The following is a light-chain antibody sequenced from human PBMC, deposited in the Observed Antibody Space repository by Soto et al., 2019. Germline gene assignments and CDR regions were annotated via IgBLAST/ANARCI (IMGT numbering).Light chain of an antibody. CDR2: DAS. CDR3: QQYTDSWGA. J-gene: IGKJ1*01. Sequence: DIQMTQSPSSLSASVGDRVTITCRASQSFSTWLAWYQQKPGKAPNLLIYDASSLESGVPSRFSGSESGTEFTLTISSLQPDDFATYYCQQYTDSWGAFGQGTKVEIK. V-gene: IGKV1-5*01. CDR1: QSFSTW.